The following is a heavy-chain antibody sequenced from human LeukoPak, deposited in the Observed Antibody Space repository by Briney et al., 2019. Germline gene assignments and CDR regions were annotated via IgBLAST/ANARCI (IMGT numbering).Heavy chain of an antibody. D-gene: IGHD2-2*01. J-gene: IGHJ4*02. CDR2: INHSGST. CDR1: GGSFSGYY. V-gene: IGHV4-34*01. Sequence: SETLSLTCAVYGGSFSGYYWSWIRQPPGKGLEWIGEINHSGSTNYNPSLKSRVTISVDTSKNQFSLKLSSVTAADAAVYYCARGPFGGVVPAANFDYWGQGTLVTVSS. CDR3: ARGPFGGVVPAANFDY.